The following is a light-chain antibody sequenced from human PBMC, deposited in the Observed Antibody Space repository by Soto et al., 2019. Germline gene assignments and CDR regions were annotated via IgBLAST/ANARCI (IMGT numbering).Light chain of an antibody. CDR1: SSDVGGYNY. V-gene: IGLV2-14*01. CDR3: CSYAGSYTYV. Sequence: QSALTQPASVSGSPGQSITISCTGTSSDVGGYNYVSWYHQHPGKAPKLLIYEVSNRPSGVSNRFSGSKSGNTASLTISGLQAEDEADYYCCSYAGSYTYVFGTGTKLTVL. J-gene: IGLJ1*01. CDR2: EVS.